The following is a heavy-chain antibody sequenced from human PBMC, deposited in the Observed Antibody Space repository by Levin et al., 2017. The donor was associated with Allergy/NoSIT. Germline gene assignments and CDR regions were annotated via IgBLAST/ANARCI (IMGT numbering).Heavy chain of an antibody. CDR3: TTGLRYSSSWSTRFDP. Sequence: GGSLRLSCAASGFTFSNAWMNWVRQAPGKGLEWVGRIKSKTDGGTTDYAAPVKGRFTISRDDSKNTLYLQMNSLKTEDTAVYYCTTGLRYSSSWSTRFDPWGQGTLVTVSS. D-gene: IGHD6-13*01. V-gene: IGHV3-15*07. CDR1: GFTFSNAW. CDR2: IKSKTDGGTT. J-gene: IGHJ5*02.